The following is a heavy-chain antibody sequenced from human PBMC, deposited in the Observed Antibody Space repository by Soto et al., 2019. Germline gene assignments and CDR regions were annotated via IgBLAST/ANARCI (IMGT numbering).Heavy chain of an antibody. CDR2: ISSTSTYI. D-gene: IGHD3-22*01. V-gene: IGHV3-21*01. CDR3: ARDLAAIFYESSGFQGVAFDI. CDR1: GCTFSSYT. J-gene: IGHJ3*02. Sequence: GGSLRLSCAASGCTFSSYTMNWVRQAPGKGLEWVSTISSTSTYIYYADSLKGRFTISRDNAKNSMYLQMSSLGAEDTAVYYCARDLAAIFYESSGFQGVAFDIWGQGTMVTVS.